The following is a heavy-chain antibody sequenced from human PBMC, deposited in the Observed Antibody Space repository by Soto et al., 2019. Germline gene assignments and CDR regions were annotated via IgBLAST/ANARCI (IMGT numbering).Heavy chain of an antibody. V-gene: IGHV1-8*01. D-gene: IGHD1-1*01. CDR1: GYTFTSYD. Sequence: QVQLVQSGAEVKKPGASVKVSCKASGYTFTSYDINWVRQATGQGLEWMGWMNPNRGNTGYAQKFQGRVTMTRNTSRRKAYMRLSRLRSEDTAVYYCAMTLNGHNIDYWGQGTLVTVSS. CDR3: AMTLNGHNIDY. J-gene: IGHJ4*02. CDR2: MNPNRGNT.